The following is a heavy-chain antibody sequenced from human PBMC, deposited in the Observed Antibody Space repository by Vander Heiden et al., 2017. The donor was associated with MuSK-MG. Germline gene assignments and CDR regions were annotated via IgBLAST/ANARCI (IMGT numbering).Heavy chain of an antibody. CDR2: IDWDDDK. J-gene: IGHJ4*02. D-gene: IGHD4-4*01. Sequence: QVTLRESGPALVKPTQTLTLTCTFSGFSLSTSGMCVSWIRQPPGKALEWLALIDWDDDKYYSTALKTRLTISKDTSKNQVVLTMTKMEPVDTATYYSARTGYDYSNSFDYWGQGTLVTVSS. CDR3: ARTGYDYSNSFDY. V-gene: IGHV2-70*01. CDR1: GFSLSTSGMC.